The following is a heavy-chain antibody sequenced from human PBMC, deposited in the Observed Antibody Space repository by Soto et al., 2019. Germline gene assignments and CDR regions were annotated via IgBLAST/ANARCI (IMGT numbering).Heavy chain of an antibody. CDR2: ISAYNGNT. J-gene: IGHJ4*02. Sequence: ASVKVSCKASGYTFTSYGISWVRQAPGQGLEWMGWISAYNGNTNYAQKLQGRVTMTTDTSTSTAYMELRSLRSDDTAVYYCARVYPATYYYDSSGFDYWGQGTLVTVSS. V-gene: IGHV1-18*01. D-gene: IGHD3-22*01. CDR3: ARVYPATYYYDSSGFDY. CDR1: GYTFTSYG.